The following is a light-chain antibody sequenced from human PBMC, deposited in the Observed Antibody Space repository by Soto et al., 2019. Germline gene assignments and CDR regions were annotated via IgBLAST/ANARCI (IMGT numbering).Light chain of an antibody. CDR2: DVI. CDR3: CAHTGTSIL. Sequence: QSVLTQPPSVSGSPGQSVTISGTGTSSDVGRYNYVSWYQQRPGKAPKLIIYDVIKRPSGVPDRFSGSKSGNTASLTISGLQADDEANYCCCAHTGTSILFVGGTKLTVL. J-gene: IGLJ2*01. V-gene: IGLV2-11*01. CDR1: SSDVGRYNY.